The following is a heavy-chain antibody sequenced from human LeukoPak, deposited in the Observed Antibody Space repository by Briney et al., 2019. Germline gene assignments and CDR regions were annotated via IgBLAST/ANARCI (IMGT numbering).Heavy chain of an antibody. J-gene: IGHJ6*02. V-gene: IGHV4-39*07. CDR2: IYYSGST. CDR3: ARDRGPYDYVWGSLHPLGMDV. Sequence: SETLSLTCTVSGVSISSSSYYWGWIRQPPGKGLEWIGSIYYSGSTYYNPSLKSRVTISVDTSKNQFSLKLSSVTAADTAVYYCARDRGPYDYVWGSLHPLGMDVWGQGTTVTVSS. D-gene: IGHD3-16*01. CDR1: GVSISSSSYY.